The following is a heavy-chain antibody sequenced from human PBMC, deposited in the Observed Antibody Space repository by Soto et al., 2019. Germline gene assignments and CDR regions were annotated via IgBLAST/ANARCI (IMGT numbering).Heavy chain of an antibody. CDR3: ARDADILTGSDAFDI. CDR2: ISSDGSST. CDR1: GFTFSTYW. D-gene: IGHD3-9*01. J-gene: IGHJ3*02. Sequence: PGGSLRLSCAASGFTFSTYWMHWVRQVPGKGLVWVSRISSDGSSTTYADSAKGRFTISRDNAKNTLYLQMDSLRAEDTAVYYCARDADILTGSDAFDIGGQGTMGTVSS. V-gene: IGHV3-74*01.